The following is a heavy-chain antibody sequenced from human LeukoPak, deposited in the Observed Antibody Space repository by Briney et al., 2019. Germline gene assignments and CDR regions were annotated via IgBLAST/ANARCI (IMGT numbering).Heavy chain of an antibody. CDR1: GYTFTGYY. CDR2: INPNSGGT. Sequence: GASVKVSCKASGYTFTGYYIHWVRQAPGQGLEWMGWINPNSGGTNYAQKFQGRVTMPRDTSITTAYMELSGLRSDDTAIYYCARVNLAAPVRPGYNWFDPWGQGTLVTVSS. CDR3: ARVNLAAPVRPGYNWFDP. D-gene: IGHD6-13*01. J-gene: IGHJ5*02. V-gene: IGHV1-2*02.